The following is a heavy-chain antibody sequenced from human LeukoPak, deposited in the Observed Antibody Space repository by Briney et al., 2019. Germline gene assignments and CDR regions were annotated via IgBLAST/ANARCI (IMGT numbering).Heavy chain of an antibody. CDR3: ARAKIPGSNYWYLDL. V-gene: IGHV4-39*07. CDR2: IYYSGST. D-gene: IGHD1-14*01. J-gene: IGHJ2*01. Sequence: SETLSLTCTVSGGSISSSSYYWGWIRQPPGKGLEWIGSIYYSGSTYYNPSLKSRVTISVDTSKNQFSLKLSSVTAADTAVYYCARAKIPGSNYWYLDLWGRGTLVTVSS. CDR1: GGSISSSSYY.